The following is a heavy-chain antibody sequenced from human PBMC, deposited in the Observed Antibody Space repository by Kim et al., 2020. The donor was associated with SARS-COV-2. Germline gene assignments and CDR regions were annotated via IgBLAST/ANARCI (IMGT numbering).Heavy chain of an antibody. D-gene: IGHD1-26*01. CDR3: ARTGRLDY. Sequence: GGRIYYADSVGGRFTISRDNAKNSLCLQMNSLRAEDTAVYYCARTGRLDYWGQGALVTVSS. CDR2: GGRI. V-gene: IGHV3-11*01. J-gene: IGHJ4*02.